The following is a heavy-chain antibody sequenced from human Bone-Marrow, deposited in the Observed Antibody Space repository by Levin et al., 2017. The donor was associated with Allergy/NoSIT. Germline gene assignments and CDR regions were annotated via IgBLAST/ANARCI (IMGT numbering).Heavy chain of an antibody. Sequence: GASVKVSCKASGYTFTGYYMHWVRQAPGQGLEWMGWINPNSGGTNYAQKFQGRVTMTRDTSISTAYMELSRLRSDATAVYYCARVYHWLVVFGYWGQGTLVTVSS. CDR1: GYTFTGYY. CDR2: INPNSGGT. J-gene: IGHJ4*02. D-gene: IGHD6-19*01. V-gene: IGHV1-2*02. CDR3: ARVYHWLVVFGY.